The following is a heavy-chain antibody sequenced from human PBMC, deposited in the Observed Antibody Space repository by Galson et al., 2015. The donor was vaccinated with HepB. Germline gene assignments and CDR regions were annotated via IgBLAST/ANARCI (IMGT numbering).Heavy chain of an antibody. CDR3: TRGLIDAPAGHYY. V-gene: IGHV3-49*04. D-gene: IGHD3-9*01. CDR1: GFTFGDYG. J-gene: IGHJ4*02. Sequence: SLRLSCAGSGFTFGDYGMNWVRQAPGKGLEWVGFIRSTSYSVTTEYAASVKGRFTISRDDSTSSAYLQMNGLKTEDTAVYYCTRGLIDAPAGHYYWGQGTLVTVAS. CDR2: IRSTSYSVTT.